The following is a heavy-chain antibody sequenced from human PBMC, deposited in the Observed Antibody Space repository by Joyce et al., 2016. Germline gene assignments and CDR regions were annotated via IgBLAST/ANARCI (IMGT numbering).Heavy chain of an antibody. Sequence: QVQLVQSGAEVKKPGSSVKVSCTTSGGPFRSHSISWVRQAPGHGLEWMGGIFTMLDITKATQRFQDRVTITADESTSTVYMELSNLKSEDTATYYCADQSKGADLEFWGQGTLVTVSS. CDR3: ADQSKGADLEF. CDR2: IFTMLDIT. J-gene: IGHJ4*02. V-gene: IGHV1-69*01. D-gene: IGHD3-16*01. CDR1: GGPFRSHS.